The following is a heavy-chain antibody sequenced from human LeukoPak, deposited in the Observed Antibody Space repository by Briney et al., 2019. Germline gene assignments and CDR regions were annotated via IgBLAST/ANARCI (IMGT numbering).Heavy chain of an antibody. J-gene: IGHJ5*02. D-gene: IGHD2-2*01. Sequence: GGSLRLSCAASGFTFDDYAMQWVRQAPGKGLEWVSGISWNSGSIGYADSVKGRFTISRDNAKNSLYLKMNSLRAEDTALYYCAKGRDKYQLLSKNWFDPWGQGTLVTVSS. CDR3: AKGRDKYQLLSKNWFDP. CDR2: ISWNSGSI. V-gene: IGHV3-9*01. CDR1: GFTFDDYA.